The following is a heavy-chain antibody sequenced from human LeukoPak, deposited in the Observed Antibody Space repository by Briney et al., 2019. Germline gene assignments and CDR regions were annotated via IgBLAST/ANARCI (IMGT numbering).Heavy chain of an antibody. Sequence: PGGTLRLSCAASGFTFSSYGMSWVRQAPGKGLEWVSAISGSGGSTYYADSVKGRFTISRDNAKNSLYLQMNSLGAEDTAVYYCARGLVRYFDWFHGFDPWGQGTLVTVSS. J-gene: IGHJ5*02. CDR2: ISGSGGST. CDR3: ARGLVRYFDWFHGFDP. CDR1: GFTFSSYG. V-gene: IGHV3-23*01. D-gene: IGHD3-9*01.